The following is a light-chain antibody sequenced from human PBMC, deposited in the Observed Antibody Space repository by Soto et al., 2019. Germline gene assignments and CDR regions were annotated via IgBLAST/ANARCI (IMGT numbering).Light chain of an antibody. V-gene: IGKV3-15*01. CDR2: GAS. CDR1: QSVSSN. CDR3: QQYNNGPLPVT. J-gene: IGKJ5*01. Sequence: EIVMTQSPATLSVSPGERATLSCRASQSVSSNLAWYQQKPGQAPRLLIYGASTRATGIPARFSGSGSGTEFTLTISSLQSEDFAVYYCQQYNNGPLPVTVGQGTRLEIK.